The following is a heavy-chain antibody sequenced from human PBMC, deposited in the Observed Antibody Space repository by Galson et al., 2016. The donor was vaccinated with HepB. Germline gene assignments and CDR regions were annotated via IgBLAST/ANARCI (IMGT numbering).Heavy chain of an antibody. J-gene: IGHJ6*02. Sequence: CAISGDSVYKNGAAWVWIRQSPSRGLEWLGRTFYRSTWENHYAGSVINRITISPDTSRNQFSLHLHSLTPADTAVYYCARAGMLGRRMDVWGQGTTVTVSS. D-gene: IGHD1-14*01. CDR3: ARAGMLGRRMDV. V-gene: IGHV6-1*01. CDR1: GDSVYKNGAA. CDR2: TFYRSTWEN.